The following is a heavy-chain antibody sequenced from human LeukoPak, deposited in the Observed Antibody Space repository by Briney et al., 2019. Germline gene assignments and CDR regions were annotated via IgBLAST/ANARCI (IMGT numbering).Heavy chain of an antibody. Sequence: PSETLSLTCTVSGGSISSHYWSWIRQPPGKGLEWIGYIYYSGSTNYNPSLKSRVTISVDTSKNQFSLKLSSVTAADTAVYYCARGQEVSSVYWYFDLWGRGTLVTVSS. CDR1: GGSISSHY. V-gene: IGHV4-59*11. J-gene: IGHJ2*01. CDR2: IYYSGST. CDR3: ARGQEVSSVYWYFDL. D-gene: IGHD2-8*01.